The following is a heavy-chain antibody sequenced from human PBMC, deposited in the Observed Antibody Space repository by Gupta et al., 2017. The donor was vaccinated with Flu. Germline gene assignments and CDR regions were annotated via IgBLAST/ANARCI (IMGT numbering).Heavy chain of an antibody. Sequence: EVQLVESGGGLVQPGGSLSLSCAASGFTFSSYSLNWVRQAPGKELEWISYIIGGGNIIYYADSVKGRFTIARDNAKNSLYLQMNSLRVEDTAVYYCTRVSYNGHVSFDSWGQGTLVTVSS. D-gene: IGHD2-8*01. V-gene: IGHV3-48*01. CDR1: GFTFSSYS. CDR3: TRVSYNGHVSFDS. CDR2: IIGGGNII. J-gene: IGHJ4*02.